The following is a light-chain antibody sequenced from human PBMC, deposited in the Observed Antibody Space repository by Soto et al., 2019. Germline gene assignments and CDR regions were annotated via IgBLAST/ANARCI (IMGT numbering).Light chain of an antibody. CDR3: PQLNSYPRT. Sequence: DIQLTQSPSFLSASVGDRVTITCRASQGLRSYLAWYQQRPGKAPRLLIYAASTSQSGAPSRFRRIGSGTDFTLTISSLQPEDLTAYYCPQLNSYPRTFSKGTKVVSK. J-gene: IGKJ1*01. CDR1: QGLRSY. CDR2: AAS. V-gene: IGKV1-9*01.